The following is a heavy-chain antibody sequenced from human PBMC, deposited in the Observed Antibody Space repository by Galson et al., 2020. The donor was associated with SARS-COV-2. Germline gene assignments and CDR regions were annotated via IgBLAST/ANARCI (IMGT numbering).Heavy chain of an antibody. CDR1: GFTFTTYA. V-gene: IGHV3-23*01. J-gene: IGHJ4*02. CDR2: ISGSGATT. CDR3: AKSSGRVSITVYVVSFPERFEY. Sequence: TGGSLRLSCAASGFTFTTYAMSWVRQAPGKGLEWVATISGSGATTYYADSAKGRFTISKDNSKNTLNLQINSLRLEDTAVYYCAKSSGRVSITVYVVSFPERFEYWGPGTLVTVSS. D-gene: IGHD3-22*01.